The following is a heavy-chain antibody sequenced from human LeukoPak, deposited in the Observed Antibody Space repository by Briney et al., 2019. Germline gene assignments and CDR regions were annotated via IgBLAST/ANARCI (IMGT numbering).Heavy chain of an antibody. CDR3: ARDPRRSSGENLWPYFDY. CDR2: IYSSGFT. CDR1: GFSVSDNY. V-gene: IGHV3-53*01. Sequence: GGSLRLSCAASGFSVSDNYMSWVRQAPGTGLEWVSIIYSSGFTYYADSVKGRFTISRDNSENTLYLQMNSLRAEDTAVYYCARDPRRSSGENLWPYFDYWGQGTLVTVSS. J-gene: IGHJ4*02. D-gene: IGHD6-19*01.